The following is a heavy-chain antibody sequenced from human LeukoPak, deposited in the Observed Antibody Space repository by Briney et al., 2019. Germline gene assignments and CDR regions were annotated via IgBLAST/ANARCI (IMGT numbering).Heavy chain of an antibody. CDR1: GLTFDDYA. CDR3: AKELEEGGYDSNFDY. CDR2: ISGDGGST. D-gene: IGHD5-12*01. V-gene: IGHV3-43*02. J-gene: IGHJ4*02. Sequence: GGSLRLSCAASGLTFDDYAMHWVRQAPGKGLEWVSLISGDGGSTYYADPVKGRFTISRDNSKNSLYLQMNSLRTEDTALYYCAKELEEGGYDSNFDYWGQGTLVTVSS.